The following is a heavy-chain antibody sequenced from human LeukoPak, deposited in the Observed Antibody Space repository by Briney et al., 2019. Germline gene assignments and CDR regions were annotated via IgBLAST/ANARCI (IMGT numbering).Heavy chain of an antibody. D-gene: IGHD3-22*01. Sequence: SETLSLTCTVSGGSISSYYWSWIRQPPGKGLEWIGYIYYSGSTNYNPSLKSRVTISVDTSKNQFSLKLSSVTAADTAVYYCARNSSELYYYDTSGYQYYHYMDVWGKGTTVTVSS. CDR3: ARNSSELYYYDTSGYQYYHYMDV. J-gene: IGHJ6*03. CDR1: GGSISSYY. CDR2: IYYSGST. V-gene: IGHV4-59*01.